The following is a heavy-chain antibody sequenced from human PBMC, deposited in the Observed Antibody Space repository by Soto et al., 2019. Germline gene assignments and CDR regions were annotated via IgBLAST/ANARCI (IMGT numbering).Heavy chain of an antibody. CDR1: GGSISSSSYY. J-gene: IGHJ5*02. CDR2: IYYSGST. D-gene: IGHD2-8*01. V-gene: IGHV4-39*01. Sequence: QLQLQESGPGLVKPSETLSLTCTVSGGSISSSSYYWGWIRQPPGKGLEWIGSIYYSGSTYYNPSIKSRVTISVDTSKNQFAMKRSSVTDADTAVYYCARHPARVLGSWFDPCGQGTLVTVSS. CDR3: ARHPARVLGSWFDP.